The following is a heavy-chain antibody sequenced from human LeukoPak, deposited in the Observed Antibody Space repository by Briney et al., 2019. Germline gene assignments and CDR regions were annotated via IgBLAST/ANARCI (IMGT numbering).Heavy chain of an antibody. CDR1: GGSISSYY. V-gene: IGHV4-4*07. J-gene: IGHJ5*02. CDR3: AREGGPLMVRGVINWFDP. Sequence: SETLSLTCTVSGGSISSYYWSWIRQPTGKGLEWIGCIYTSGSTNYNPSLKSRVTMSVDTSKNQFSLKLSSVTAADTAVYYCAREGGPLMVRGVINWFDPWGQGTLVTVSS. CDR2: IYTSGST. D-gene: IGHD3-10*01.